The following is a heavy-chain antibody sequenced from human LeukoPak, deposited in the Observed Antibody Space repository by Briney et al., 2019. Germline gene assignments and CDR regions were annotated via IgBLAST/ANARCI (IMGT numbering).Heavy chain of an antibody. V-gene: IGHV4-59*08. D-gene: IGHD2-2*01. J-gene: IGHJ6*03. CDR1: GGSISSYY. CDR2: IYYSGST. Sequence: SETLSLTCTVSGGSISSYYWSWIRQPPGKGLAWIGYIYYSGSTNYNPSLKSRVTISVDTSKNQFSLKLSSVTAADTAVYYCARRYCSSTSCPPDYYYMDVWGKGTTVTVSS. CDR3: ARRYCSSTSCPPDYYYMDV.